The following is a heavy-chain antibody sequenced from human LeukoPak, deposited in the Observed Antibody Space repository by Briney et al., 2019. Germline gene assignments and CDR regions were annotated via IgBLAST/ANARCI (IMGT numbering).Heavy chain of an antibody. D-gene: IGHD2-2*01. Sequence: SETLSLTCAVSGGSISSGGYSWSWIRQPPGKGLEWIGYIYHSGSTNYNPSLKSRVTISVDTSKNQFSLKLSSVTAADTAVYYCAAEVADIVVVPAALDAFDIWGQGTMVTVSS. CDR3: AAEVADIVVVPAALDAFDI. CDR2: IYHSGST. J-gene: IGHJ3*02. CDR1: GGSISSGGYS. V-gene: IGHV4-30-2*01.